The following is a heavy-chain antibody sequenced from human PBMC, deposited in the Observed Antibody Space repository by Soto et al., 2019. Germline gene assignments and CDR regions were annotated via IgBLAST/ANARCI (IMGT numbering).Heavy chain of an antibody. Sequence: SETLSLTCTVSGGSISSSSYYWGWIRQPPGKGLEWIGSIYYSGSTYYNPSLKSRVTISVDTSKNQFSLKLSSVTAADTAVYYCARDRNDYDFYYMDVWGKGTTVTVSS. J-gene: IGHJ6*03. CDR2: IYYSGST. CDR3: ARDRNDYDFYYMDV. CDR1: GGSISSSSYY. V-gene: IGHV4-39*07. D-gene: IGHD3-3*01.